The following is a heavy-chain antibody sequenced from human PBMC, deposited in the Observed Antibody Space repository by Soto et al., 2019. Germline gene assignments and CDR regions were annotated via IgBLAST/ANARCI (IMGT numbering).Heavy chain of an antibody. V-gene: IGHV1-18*01. Sequence: QVQLVQSGAEVKKPGASVQVSCKASGYSFTTYGINWVRQAPGQGLEWMGWISPYNGDTNYVQRLQGRVNMTTDTPTSTAYMELRSLRSDDTAVYYCARGITYSSSWYYFDYWGQGTLVTVSS. CDR3: ARGITYSSSWYYFDY. J-gene: IGHJ4*02. D-gene: IGHD6-13*01. CDR1: GYSFTTYG. CDR2: ISPYNGDT.